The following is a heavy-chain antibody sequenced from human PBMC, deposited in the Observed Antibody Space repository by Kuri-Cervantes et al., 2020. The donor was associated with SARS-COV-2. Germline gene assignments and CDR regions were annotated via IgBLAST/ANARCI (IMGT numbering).Heavy chain of an antibody. J-gene: IGHJ4*02. V-gene: IGHV4-30-2*01. D-gene: IGHD3-9*01. CDR1: GGSISSGGYS. CDR2: IYHSGST. CDR3: ARVSYDILTGYYLSPTFDY. Sequence: SETLSLTCTVSGGSISSGGYSWSWIRQPPGKGLEWIGYIYHSGSTYYNPSLKSRVTISVDTSKNQFSLKLSSVTAADTAVYYCARVSYDILTGYYLSPTFDYWGQGTLVTVSS.